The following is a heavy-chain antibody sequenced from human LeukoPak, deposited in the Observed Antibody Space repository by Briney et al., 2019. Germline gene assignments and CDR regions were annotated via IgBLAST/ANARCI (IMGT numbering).Heavy chain of an antibody. Sequence: GGSLRLSCAASGFTFTKYWMHWVRQAPGKGLVWVSRINGDGSTTSYADSVKGRVTISRDNAKNTLYLQMSSLRAEDTAVYYCAKAAAAGAWWFDPWGQGTLVTVSS. D-gene: IGHD6-13*01. CDR2: INGDGSTT. CDR3: AKAAAAGAWWFDP. J-gene: IGHJ5*02. V-gene: IGHV3-74*01. CDR1: GFTFTKYW.